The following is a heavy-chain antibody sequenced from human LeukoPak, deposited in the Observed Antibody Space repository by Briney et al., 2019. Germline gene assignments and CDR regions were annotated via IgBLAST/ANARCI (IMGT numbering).Heavy chain of an antibody. Sequence: GGSLRLSCAASGFTVSNNYMSWVRQAPVKGLEWVSVIYSGGGTYYADSVKGRFTISRDNSKNTLYLQTNSLSAEDTAVYYCARDSSGPLYWGQGTLVTVSS. CDR3: ARDSSGPLY. CDR2: IYSGGGT. CDR1: GFTVSNNY. J-gene: IGHJ4*02. V-gene: IGHV3-66*01. D-gene: IGHD6-19*01.